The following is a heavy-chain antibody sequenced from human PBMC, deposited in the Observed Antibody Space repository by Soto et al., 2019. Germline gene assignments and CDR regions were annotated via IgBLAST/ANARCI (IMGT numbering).Heavy chain of an antibody. Sequence: EVQLVESGGGLVKPGGSLRLSCAASGFTFSNAWMNWVRQAPGKGLEWVGRIKSKTDGGTTDYAAPVKGRFTISRDDSKNTLYLQMNSLKTEDTAVYYCTTENPYYDFWSGYRLPYYYYGMDVWGQGTTVTVSS. CDR2: IKSKTDGGTT. CDR3: TTENPYYDFWSGYRLPYYYYGMDV. V-gene: IGHV3-15*07. D-gene: IGHD3-3*01. CDR1: GFTFSNAW. J-gene: IGHJ6*02.